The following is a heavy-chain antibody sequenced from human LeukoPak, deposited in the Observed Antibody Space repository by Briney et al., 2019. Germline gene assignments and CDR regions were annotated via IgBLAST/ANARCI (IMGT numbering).Heavy chain of an antibody. D-gene: IGHD3-3*01. J-gene: IGHJ4*02. CDR2: IYPGDSET. CDR1: GNTFTNYW. V-gene: IGHV5-51*01. Sequence: GESLKISCKGSGNTFTNYWIGWVRQLPGKGVEWMGIIYPGDSETRYSPSFQGQATMSVDKSSSTAYLQWATLKASDTAIYFCARLSTRLLDHWGQGTRVTVSS. CDR3: ARLSTRLLDH.